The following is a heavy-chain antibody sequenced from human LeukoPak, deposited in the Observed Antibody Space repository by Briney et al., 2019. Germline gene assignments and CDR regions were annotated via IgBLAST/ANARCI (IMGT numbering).Heavy chain of an antibody. Sequence: ASVKVSCTASGYTFTSYGISGVRQAPGQGLEWMGWISAYNGNTNYAQKLQGRVTMTTDTSTSTAYMELRSLRSDDTAVYYCARMAYSYKTNWFDPWGQGTLVTVSS. J-gene: IGHJ5*02. V-gene: IGHV1-18*01. CDR1: GYTFTSYG. CDR2: ISAYNGNT. D-gene: IGHD5-18*01. CDR3: ARMAYSYKTNWFDP.